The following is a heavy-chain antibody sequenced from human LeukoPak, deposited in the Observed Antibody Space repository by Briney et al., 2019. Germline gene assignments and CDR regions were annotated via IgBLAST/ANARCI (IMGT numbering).Heavy chain of an antibody. CDR2: IIPILGTA. CDR1: GGTFSSYA. V-gene: IGHV1-69*01. D-gene: IGHD4-17*01. Sequence: SVKVSCKASGGTFSSYAISWVRQAPGQGLEWMGGIIPILGTANYAQKFQGRVTITADESTSTAYMELSSLRSEDTAVYYCASAGDSQRDFYYYYGMDVWGQGTTVTVSS. CDR3: ASAGDSQRDFYYYYGMDV. J-gene: IGHJ6*02.